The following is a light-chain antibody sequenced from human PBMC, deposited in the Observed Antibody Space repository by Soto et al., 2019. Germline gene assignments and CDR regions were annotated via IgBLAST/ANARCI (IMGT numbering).Light chain of an antibody. Sequence: EIVMTQSPATLSVSPGKRATLSCRASQSVSSNLAWYQQKPGQAPRLLIYGASTWATGIPARFSGTGSGTEFTLSISSLQSEDFAVYYCRQYNNWPPWTFGQGTKVDIK. CDR1: QSVSSN. CDR3: RQYNNWPPWT. CDR2: GAS. V-gene: IGKV3-15*01. J-gene: IGKJ1*01.